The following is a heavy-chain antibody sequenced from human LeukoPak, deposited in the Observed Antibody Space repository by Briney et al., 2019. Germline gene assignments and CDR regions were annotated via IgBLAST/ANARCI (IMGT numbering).Heavy chain of an antibody. D-gene: IGHD3-3*01. J-gene: IGHJ6*02. CDR3: ARESLRFLEWSTWYYYYGMDV. CDR1: GYTFTSYA. Sequence: ASVKVSCKASGYTFTSYAMNWVRQAPGQGLEWMGWINTNTGNPTYPQGFTGRFVFSLDTSVSTAYLQISSLKAEDTAVYYCARESLRFLEWSTWYYYYGMDVWGQGTTVTVSS. CDR2: INTNTGNP. V-gene: IGHV7-4-1*02.